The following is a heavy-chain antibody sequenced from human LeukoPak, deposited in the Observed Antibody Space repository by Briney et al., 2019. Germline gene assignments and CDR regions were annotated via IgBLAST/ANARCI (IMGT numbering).Heavy chain of an antibody. CDR3: ARDGAKYYYGSGTTSV. D-gene: IGHD3-10*01. J-gene: IGHJ4*02. CDR1: GGSLSSGSYY. V-gene: IGHV4-61*02. Sequence: SETLSLTCTVSGGSLSSGSYYWSWIRQPAGKGLEWIGRIYTSGSTNYNPSLKSRVTISVDTSKNQFSLKLSSVTAADTAVYYCARDGAKYYYGSGTTSVWGQGTLVTVSS. CDR2: IYTSGST.